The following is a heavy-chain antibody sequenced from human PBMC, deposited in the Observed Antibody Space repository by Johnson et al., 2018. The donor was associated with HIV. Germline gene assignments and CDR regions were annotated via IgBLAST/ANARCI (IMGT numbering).Heavy chain of an antibody. J-gene: IGHJ3*02. CDR3: ARGSSWNDVGAFDI. V-gene: IGHV3-30*14. CDR2: ISYDGSNK. CDR1: GFTFSSYA. Sequence: QMQLVESGGGLVQPGGSLRLSCAASGFTFSSYAMSWVRQAPGKGLEWVAVISYDGSNKYYADSVKGRFTISRDNAKNSLYLQMNSLRADDTAVYYCARGSSWNDVGAFDIWGQGTMVSVSS. D-gene: IGHD1-1*01.